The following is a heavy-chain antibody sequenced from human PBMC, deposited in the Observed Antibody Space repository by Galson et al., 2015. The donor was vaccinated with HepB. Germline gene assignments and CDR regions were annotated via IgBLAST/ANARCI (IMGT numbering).Heavy chain of an antibody. Sequence: SLRLSCAASGFTVSSNYMSWVRQAPGKGLEWVSIIYSGGYTYYADSVKGRFTLSRDNSKNTLYLQMISLRADDTAVYYCARARYSSGWGGAFDIWGQGTMVIVSS. CDR1: GFTVSSNY. V-gene: IGHV3-53*01. D-gene: IGHD6-19*01. J-gene: IGHJ3*02. CDR3: ARARYSSGWGGAFDI. CDR2: IYSGGYT.